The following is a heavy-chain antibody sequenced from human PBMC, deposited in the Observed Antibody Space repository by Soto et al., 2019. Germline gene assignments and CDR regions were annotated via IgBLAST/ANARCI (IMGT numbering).Heavy chain of an antibody. CDR2: MTGRSTTT. V-gene: IGHV3-48*01. J-gene: IGHJ4*02. D-gene: IGHD3-3*01. CDR3: ARDKRDLRFLEWSYYFDY. CDR1: GFSVSTSH. Sequence: PGGSLRLSCAAAGFSVSTSHISWVRQAPGKGPEWVSHMTGRSTTTYYADSVKGRFTISRDNAKNTLYLQMNSLRAEDTAVYYCARDKRDLRFLEWSYYFDYWGQGTLVTVSS.